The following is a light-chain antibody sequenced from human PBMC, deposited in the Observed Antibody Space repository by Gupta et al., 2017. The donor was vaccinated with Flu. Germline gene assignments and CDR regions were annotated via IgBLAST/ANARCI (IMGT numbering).Light chain of an antibody. J-gene: IGLJ2*01. CDR2: EVS. CDR3: SSYAGSNNLV. CDR1: SIDVGGYND. V-gene: IGLV2-8*01. Sequence: SVTISCTGTSIDVGGYNDGSWYQQHPGKAPKLMIYEVSKRPSGVPDRFSGSKSGNTASMTVSGLQAEDEADYYCSSYAGSNNLVFGGGTKLTVL.